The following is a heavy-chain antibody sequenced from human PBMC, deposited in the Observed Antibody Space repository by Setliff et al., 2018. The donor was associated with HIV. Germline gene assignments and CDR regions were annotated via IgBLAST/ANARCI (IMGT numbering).Heavy chain of an antibody. CDR3: AVRDWNDGGGAFDV. V-gene: IGHV4-4*02. D-gene: IGHD1-1*01. CDR2: IYHTGTT. CDR1: GGSITSSNW. Sequence: PSETLSLTCTVSGGSITSSNWWSWVRQPPGKGLEWIGGIYHTGTTNHNPSLKSRVTVSIDKSKNQFAPNVRSATAADTAVYYCAVRDWNDGGGAFDVWGQGKLVTVSS. J-gene: IGHJ3*01.